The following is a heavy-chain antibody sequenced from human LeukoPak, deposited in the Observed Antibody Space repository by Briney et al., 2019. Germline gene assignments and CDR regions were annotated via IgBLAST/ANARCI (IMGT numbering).Heavy chain of an antibody. CDR2: MNPNSGNT. V-gene: IGHV1-8*01. J-gene: IGHJ6*03. CDR1: GYTFTSYD. Sequence: ASVKVSCKASGYTFTSYDINWVRQATGQGLEWMGWMNPNSGNTGYAQKFQGRVTITRNTSITTAYMELGSLRSEDTAAYYCARGGSSGSHYYYYMDVWGKGTTVTVSS. CDR3: ARGGSSGSHYYYYMDV. D-gene: IGHD1-26*01.